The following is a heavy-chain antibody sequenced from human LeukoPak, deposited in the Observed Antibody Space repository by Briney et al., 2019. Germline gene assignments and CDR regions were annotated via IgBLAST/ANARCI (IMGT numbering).Heavy chain of an antibody. J-gene: IGHJ4*02. CDR2: INYSGRT. Sequence: SETMSLTCTVSGGSFSSYYWSWIRQPPGKEPQWIGYINYSGRTNYNPSLSSRVTISVDTSKNQFSLKLNSLTAADTAMYYCARVSVIAAAALHFDNWGQGTLVTVSS. D-gene: IGHD6-13*01. CDR1: GGSFSSYY. CDR3: ARVSVIAAAALHFDN. V-gene: IGHV4-59*01.